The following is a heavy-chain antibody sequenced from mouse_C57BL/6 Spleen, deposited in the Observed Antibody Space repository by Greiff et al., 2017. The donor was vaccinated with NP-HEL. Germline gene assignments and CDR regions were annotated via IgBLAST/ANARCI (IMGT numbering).Heavy chain of an antibody. CDR3: ASIYDGYYPWFAY. CDR2: IWSGGST. D-gene: IGHD2-3*01. Sequence: VQLQQSGPGLVQPSQSLSITCTVSGFSLTSYGVHWVRQSPGKGLEWLGVIWSGGSTDYNAAFISRLSISKDNSKSQVFFKMNSLQADDTAIYYCASIYDGYYPWFAYWGQGTLVTVSA. V-gene: IGHV2-2*01. J-gene: IGHJ3*01. CDR1: GFSLTSYG.